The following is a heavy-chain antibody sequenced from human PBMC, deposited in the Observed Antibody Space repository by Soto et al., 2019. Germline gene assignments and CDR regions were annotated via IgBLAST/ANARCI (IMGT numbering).Heavy chain of an antibody. Sequence: SETLSLTCTVSAGSITTSYWSWIRQPLGKALEWIGYISYRGSTNYNPSLKSRLTISIDTSKSQISLKLTSMTTADTAVYYCASSGIVGREVNTWFDPWGHGTLVTVSS. V-gene: IGHV4-59*01. D-gene: IGHD3-22*01. J-gene: IGHJ5*02. CDR3: ASSGIVGREVNTWFDP. CDR2: ISYRGST. CDR1: AGSITTSY.